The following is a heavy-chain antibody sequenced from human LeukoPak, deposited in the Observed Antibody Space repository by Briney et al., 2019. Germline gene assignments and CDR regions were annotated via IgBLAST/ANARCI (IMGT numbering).Heavy chain of an antibody. V-gene: IGHV3-21*01. Sequence: GGSLRLSCAASGFTFSSYSMNWVRQAPGKGLEWVSSISSSSSYIYCADSVKGRFTISRDNAKNSLYLQMNSLRAEDTAVYYCARAINYRQNWGSWGQGTLVTVSS. D-gene: IGHD7-27*01. CDR3: ARAINYRQNWGS. CDR2: ISSSSSYI. CDR1: GFTFSSYS. J-gene: IGHJ4*02.